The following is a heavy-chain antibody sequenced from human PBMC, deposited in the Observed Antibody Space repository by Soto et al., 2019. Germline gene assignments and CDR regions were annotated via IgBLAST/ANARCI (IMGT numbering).Heavy chain of an antibody. V-gene: IGHV4-30-2*01. J-gene: IGHJ4*02. CDR2: IYHSGST. CDR1: GGSISSGGYS. CDR3: ARGNDHGDGLFDY. D-gene: IGHD4-17*01. Sequence: PSETLSLTCAVSGGSISSGGYSWSWIRQPPGKGLEWIGYIYHSGSTYYNPSLKSRVTISVDRSKNQFSLKLSSVTAADTAVYYCARGNDHGDGLFDYWGQGTLVTVSS.